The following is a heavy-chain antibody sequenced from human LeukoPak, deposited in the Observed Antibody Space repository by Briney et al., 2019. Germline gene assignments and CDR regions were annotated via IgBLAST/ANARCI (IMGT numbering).Heavy chain of an antibody. D-gene: IGHD2-15*01. CDR1: GFTFSSYA. CDR2: IGTSGDNT. Sequence: PGGSLRLSCAASGFTFSSYAMRWVRQAPGKGLEWVSGIGTSGDNTYYADSVKGQFTISGDNSKNTLYLRMNSLRAEDTAVYYCAKYSAATLYYFVHWGQGTLVTVSS. J-gene: IGHJ4*02. V-gene: IGHV3-23*01. CDR3: AKYSAATLYYFVH.